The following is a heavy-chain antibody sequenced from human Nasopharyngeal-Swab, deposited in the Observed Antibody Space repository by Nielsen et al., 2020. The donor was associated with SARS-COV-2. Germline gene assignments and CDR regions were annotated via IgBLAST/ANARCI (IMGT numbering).Heavy chain of an antibody. Sequence: SETLSLTCTVSGGSISSGGYYWSWIRQHPGKGLEWIGYIYYSGSTYYNPSLKSRVTISVDTSKYQFSLKLSSVTAADTAVYYCARGEFGGVIVLDAFDIWGQGTMVTVSS. CDR2: IYYSGST. D-gene: IGHD3-16*02. V-gene: IGHV4-31*03. CDR3: ARGEFGGVIVLDAFDI. CDR1: GGSISSGGYY. J-gene: IGHJ3*02.